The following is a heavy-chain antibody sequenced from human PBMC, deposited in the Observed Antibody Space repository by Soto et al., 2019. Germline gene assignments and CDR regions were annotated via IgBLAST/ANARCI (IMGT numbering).Heavy chain of an antibody. CDR2: INPSGGST. CDR3: ARGPYGSGSLSY. D-gene: IGHD3-10*01. J-gene: IGHJ4*02. CDR1: GYTFTNYA. Sequence: ASVKFSCKASGYTFTNYAIHWVRQPPGQGLEWMGIINPSGGSTSYAQKFQGRVTMTRDTSTSTVYMELSSLRSEDTAVYYCARGPYGSGSLSYWGQGTLVTVSS. V-gene: IGHV1-46*03.